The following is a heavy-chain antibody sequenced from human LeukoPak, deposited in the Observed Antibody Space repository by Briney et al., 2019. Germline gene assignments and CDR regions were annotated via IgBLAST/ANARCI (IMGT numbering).Heavy chain of an antibody. CDR3: AIQAAAGIFDY. CDR2: IYYSGST. D-gene: IGHD6-13*01. CDR1: GGSISSYY. J-gene: IGHJ4*02. V-gene: IGHV4-59*08. Sequence: SETLSLTCTVSGGSISSYYWSWIRQPPGKGLGWIGYIYYSGSTNYNPSLKSRVTISVDTSKNQFSLKLSSVTAADTAVYYCAIQAAAGIFDYWGQGTLVTVSS.